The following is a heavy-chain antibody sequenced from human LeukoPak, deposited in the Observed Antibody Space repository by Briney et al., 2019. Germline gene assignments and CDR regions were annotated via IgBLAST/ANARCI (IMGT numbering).Heavy chain of an antibody. Sequence: GGSLRLSCAASGFTFSSYSMNWVRQAPGKGLEWVSSISSSSSYIYYADSVKGRFTISRDNAKNSLYLQMNSLRAEDTAVYYCARDREGSYWGAFDIWGQGTMVTVSS. D-gene: IGHD1-26*01. CDR1: GFTFSSYS. CDR3: ARDREGSYWGAFDI. CDR2: ISSSSSYI. J-gene: IGHJ3*02. V-gene: IGHV3-21*01.